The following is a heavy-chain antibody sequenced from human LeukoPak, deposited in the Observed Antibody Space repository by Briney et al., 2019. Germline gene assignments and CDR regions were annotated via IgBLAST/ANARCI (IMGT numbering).Heavy chain of an antibody. J-gene: IGHJ4*02. CDR2: INHSGST. Sequence: SETLSLTCAVYGGSFSGYYWSWIRQPPGKGLEWIGEINHSGSTNYNPSLKSRVTISVDTSKSQFSLKLSSVTAADTAVYYCARSRIAAAGTDYWGQGTLVTVSS. CDR1: GGSFSGYY. CDR3: ARSRIAAAGTDY. D-gene: IGHD6-13*01. V-gene: IGHV4-34*01.